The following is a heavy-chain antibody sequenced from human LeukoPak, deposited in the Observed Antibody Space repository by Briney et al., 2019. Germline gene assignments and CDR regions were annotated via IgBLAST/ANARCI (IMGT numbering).Heavy chain of an antibody. CDR3: AKDRDWYYFDY. D-gene: IGHD5-24*01. CDR2: ISYDGSNK. Sequence: GGSLRLSCAASGFTFSSYGMHWVREAPGKGLEWVAVISYDGSNKYYADSVKGRFTISRDNSKNTLYLQMNSLRAEDTAVYYCAKDRDWYYFDYWGQGTLVTVSS. V-gene: IGHV3-30*18. J-gene: IGHJ4*02. CDR1: GFTFSSYG.